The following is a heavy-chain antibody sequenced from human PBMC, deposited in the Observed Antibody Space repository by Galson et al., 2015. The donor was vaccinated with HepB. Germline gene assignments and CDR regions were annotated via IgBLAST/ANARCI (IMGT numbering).Heavy chain of an antibody. V-gene: IGHV1-46*01. CDR2: INPSGGST. CDR3: ARGARVVATVYYYYYMDV. D-gene: IGHD5-12*01. CDR1: GYKFTSYY. Sequence: SVKVSCKASGYKFTSYYMHWVRQAPGQGLEWMGIINPSGGSTDYAQKFQGRLTMTRDTSTSTVFMELSSLRSEDTAVYHCARGARVVATVYYYYYMDVWGRGTTVTVSS. J-gene: IGHJ6*03.